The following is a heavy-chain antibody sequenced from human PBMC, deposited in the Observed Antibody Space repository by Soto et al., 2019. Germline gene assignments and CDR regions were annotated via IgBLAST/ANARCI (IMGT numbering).Heavy chain of an antibody. V-gene: IGHV4-4*02. Sequence: SETLSLTCTLSGGSVRAPDWWNCVRQSPDKGLEWIAEVHISGHSNYNPSLRSRVSVSIDSSKNQFYLNLNSVTAADTAIYYCARVRQGCSANNCYFDPWGQGTQVTVSS. CDR3: ARVRQGCSANNCYFDP. CDR1: GGSVRAPDW. J-gene: IGHJ5*01. CDR2: VHISGHS. D-gene: IGHD1-1*01.